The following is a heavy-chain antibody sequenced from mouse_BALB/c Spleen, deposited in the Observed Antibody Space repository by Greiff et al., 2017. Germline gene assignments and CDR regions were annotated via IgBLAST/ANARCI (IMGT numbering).Heavy chain of an antibody. V-gene: IGHV1-54*01. D-gene: IGHD2-1*01. CDR3: ARVYYNYAMDY. CDR1: GYAFTNYL. Sequence: VQLQQSGAELVRPGTSVKVSCKASGYAFTNYLIEWVKQRPGQGLEWIGVINPGSGGTNYNEKFKGKATLTTDKSSSTAYMQLSRLTSEDSAVYFCARVYYNYAMDYWGQGTSVTVSS. CDR2: INPGSGGT. J-gene: IGHJ4*01.